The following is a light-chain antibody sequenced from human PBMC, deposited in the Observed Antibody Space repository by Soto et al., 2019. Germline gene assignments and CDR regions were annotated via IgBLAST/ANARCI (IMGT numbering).Light chain of an antibody. Sequence: QSALTQPASVSGSPGQLITISCTGTSSDVGSYNLVSWYQQHPGKAPKLMIYEGSKRPSGVSNRFSGSKSGNTASLTISGLQAEDEADYYCCSYAGSSPLFGGGTKLTVL. CDR1: SSDVGSYNL. J-gene: IGLJ2*01. CDR3: CSYAGSSPL. CDR2: EGS. V-gene: IGLV2-23*01.